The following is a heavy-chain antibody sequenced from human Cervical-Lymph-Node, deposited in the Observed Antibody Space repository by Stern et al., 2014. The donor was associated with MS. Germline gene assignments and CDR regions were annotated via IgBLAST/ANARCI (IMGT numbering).Heavy chain of an antibody. CDR1: GFTFSTYW. CDR3: ARGVWDDYVWGSYREEAFDI. CDR2: IKEDGSEK. V-gene: IGHV3-7*01. Sequence: VQLVESGGGLVQPGESLRLSCAASGFTFSTYWMSWVRQAPGKGLEWVANIKEDGSEKYYVDSVKGRFTISRDNAKNSLYLQMNNLRVEDTAVYYCARGVWDDYVWGSYREEAFDIWGQGTMVTVSS. J-gene: IGHJ3*02. D-gene: IGHD3-16*02.